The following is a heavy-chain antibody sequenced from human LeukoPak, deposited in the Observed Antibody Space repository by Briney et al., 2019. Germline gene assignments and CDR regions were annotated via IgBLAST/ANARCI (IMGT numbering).Heavy chain of an antibody. D-gene: IGHD5-18*01. CDR3: ARDAYIYGTDY. Sequence: PSETLSLTCTVSGDSISSYYWSWIRQPPGKGLEWIGYIYYRVSTNYHPSLKSRVTISVDASKNQFSLKLSSVTAADTAVYYFARDAYIYGTDYCGQGTLVTVSS. CDR1: GDSISSYY. J-gene: IGHJ4*02. CDR2: IYYRVST. V-gene: IGHV4-59*01.